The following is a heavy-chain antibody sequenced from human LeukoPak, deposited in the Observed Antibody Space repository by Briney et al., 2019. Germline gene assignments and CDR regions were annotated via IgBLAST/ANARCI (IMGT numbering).Heavy chain of an antibody. CDR3: AASGYDYDYYYYMGV. Sequence: GGSLRLSCAASGFTFSVSWMSWVRQAPGKGLEWVSYISSSGSTIYYADSVKGRFTISRDNAKNSLYLQMNSLRAEDTAVYYCAASGYDYDYYYYMGVWGQGTTVTISS. D-gene: IGHD5-12*01. J-gene: IGHJ6*03. CDR1: GFTFSVSW. V-gene: IGHV3-48*04. CDR2: ISSSGSTI.